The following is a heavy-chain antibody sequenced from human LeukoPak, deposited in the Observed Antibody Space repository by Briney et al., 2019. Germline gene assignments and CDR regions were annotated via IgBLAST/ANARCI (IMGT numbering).Heavy chain of an antibody. J-gene: IGHJ4*02. CDR1: GGSFSGYY. Sequence: PSETLSLTCAVYGGSFSGYYWSWIRQPPGKGLEWIGEINHSGSTNYNPSLKSRVTISVDTSKNQFSLKLSSVTAADTAVYYCARDPQNGGEIRAHYFDYWGQGTLVTVSS. D-gene: IGHD2-21*01. CDR2: INHSGST. V-gene: IGHV4-34*01. CDR3: ARDPQNGGEIRAHYFDY.